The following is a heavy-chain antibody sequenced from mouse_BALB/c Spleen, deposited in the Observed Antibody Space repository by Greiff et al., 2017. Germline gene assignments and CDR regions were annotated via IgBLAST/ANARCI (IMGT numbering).Heavy chain of an antibody. J-gene: IGHJ4*01. D-gene: IGHD2-1*01. CDR2: ISSGGSYT. V-gene: IGHV5-9-4*01. CDR1: GFTFSSYA. CDR3: ERSPGNYYAMDY. Sequence: EVKVVESGGGLVKPGGSLKLSCAASGFTFSSYAMSWVRQSPEKRLEWVAEISSGGSYTYYPATVTGRFTISRDNAKNTLYLEMSSLRSEDTAMYYWERSPGNYYAMDYGGQGTSVTVSS.